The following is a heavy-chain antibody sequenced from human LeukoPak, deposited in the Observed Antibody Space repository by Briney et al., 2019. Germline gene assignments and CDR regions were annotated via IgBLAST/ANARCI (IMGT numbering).Heavy chain of an antibody. J-gene: IGHJ4*02. Sequence: ASVKVSCKASVYTFTDYYIHWVRQAPGQGLEWMGLIHPNSGDTYYAQKFRGRVTMTRDTSITTAYVELDRLTSDDTAVYYCARDYSGSYTHWAQGTLVTISS. CDR2: IHPNSGDT. CDR1: VYTFTDYY. D-gene: IGHD1-26*01. V-gene: IGHV1-2*06. CDR3: ARDYSGSYTH.